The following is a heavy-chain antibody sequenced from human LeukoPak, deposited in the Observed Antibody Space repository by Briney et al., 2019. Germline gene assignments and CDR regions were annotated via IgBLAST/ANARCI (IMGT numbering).Heavy chain of an antibody. Sequence: GGSLRLSCAASGFTVSSNYMSWVRQAPGKGLEWVSVIYSGGSTYYADSVKGRFTISRDNSKNTLYLQMNSLGAEDTAVYYCARAPEPLYFYFDYWGQGTLVTVSS. D-gene: IGHD1-14*01. J-gene: IGHJ4*02. CDR2: IYSGGST. CDR3: ARAPEPLYFYFDY. V-gene: IGHV3-53*01. CDR1: GFTVSSNY.